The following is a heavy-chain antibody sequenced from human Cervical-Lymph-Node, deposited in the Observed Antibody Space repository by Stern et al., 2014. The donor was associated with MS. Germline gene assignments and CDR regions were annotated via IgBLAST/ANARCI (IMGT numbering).Heavy chain of an antibody. CDR2: IWDDGSNK. CDR3: AREGGNTAEYFQH. D-gene: IGHD4-23*01. Sequence: VQLVASGGGGVQPGRSLRLSCAASGFTFSSYGMHWVRQAPGKGLEWGAIIWDDGSNKYYADSVKGRFTISRDSSKNTLYLQMNSLRAEDTAVYYCAREGGNTAEYFQHWGQGTLVTVSS. V-gene: IGHV3-33*01. J-gene: IGHJ1*01. CDR1: GFTFSSYG.